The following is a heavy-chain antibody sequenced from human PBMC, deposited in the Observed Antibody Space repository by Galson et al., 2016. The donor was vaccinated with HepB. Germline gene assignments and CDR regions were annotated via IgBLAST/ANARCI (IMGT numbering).Heavy chain of an antibody. CDR2: INNGAATT. CDR1: GFFFSSRA. CDR3: ARDDYSGGRGSPDY. J-gene: IGHJ4*02. V-gene: IGHV3-23*01. Sequence: SLRLSCAASGFFFSSRAMSWVRQAPGKGLEWVSGINNGAATTGYAASVKGRFTISRDNSKNTLYLQMNSLRTEDTAVYYCARDDYSGGRGSPDYWGQGTLVTVSS. D-gene: IGHD4/OR15-4a*01.